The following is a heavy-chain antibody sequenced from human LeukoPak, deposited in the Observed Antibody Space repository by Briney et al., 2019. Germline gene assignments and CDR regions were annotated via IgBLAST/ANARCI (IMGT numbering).Heavy chain of an antibody. CDR3: ARDYYDSTGYHDAFDI. CDR1: GFTFSSYA. V-gene: IGHV3-23*01. Sequence: GGSLRLSCAASGFTFSSYAMTWVRQAPGKGLEWVSTISATGTSTYYADSVKGRLTISRDNPKNSLYLQMNSLRDEDTAVYYCARDYYDSTGYHDAFDIWGQGTMVTVSS. CDR2: ISATGTST. D-gene: IGHD3-22*01. J-gene: IGHJ3*02.